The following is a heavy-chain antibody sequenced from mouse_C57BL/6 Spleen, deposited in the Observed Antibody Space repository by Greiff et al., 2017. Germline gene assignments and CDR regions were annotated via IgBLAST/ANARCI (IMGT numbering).Heavy chain of an antibody. CDR2: IYPGSGNT. V-gene: IGHV1-66*01. J-gene: IGHJ4*01. D-gene: IGHD4-1*01. Sequence: QVQLQQSGPELVKPGASVKISCKASGYSFTSYYIHWVKQRPGQGLEWIGWIYPGSGNTKYNEKFKGKATLTADTSSSTAYMQLSSLTSEDSAVYYCARKGDHWAMDYWGQGTSVTVSS. CDR3: ARKGDHWAMDY. CDR1: GYSFTSYY.